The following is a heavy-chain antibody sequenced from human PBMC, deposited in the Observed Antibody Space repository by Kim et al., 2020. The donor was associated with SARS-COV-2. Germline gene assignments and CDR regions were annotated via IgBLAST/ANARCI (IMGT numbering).Heavy chain of an antibody. Sequence: GETIYSQKFQGRVTMTEDTSTDTAYMELSSLRSEDTSVYYCATGVYGMDVWGQGTTVTVSS. CDR2: GET. D-gene: IGHD3-10*01. J-gene: IGHJ6*02. CDR3: ATGVYGMDV. V-gene: IGHV1-24*01.